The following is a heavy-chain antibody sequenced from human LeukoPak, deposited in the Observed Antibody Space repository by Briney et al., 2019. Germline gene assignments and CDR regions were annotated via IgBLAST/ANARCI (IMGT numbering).Heavy chain of an antibody. CDR3: ARGGDYGDYVFDY. Sequence: PSEALSLTCTVSGGSIISYYWSWIRQPPGKGLEWIGYIYYSGSTTYNPSLKSRVTISLDTSKNHFSLKLSSVTAADTAVYSCARGGDYGDYVFDYWGQGTLVTVSS. V-gene: IGHV4-59*01. J-gene: IGHJ4*02. CDR1: GGSIISYY. CDR2: IYYSGST. D-gene: IGHD4-17*01.